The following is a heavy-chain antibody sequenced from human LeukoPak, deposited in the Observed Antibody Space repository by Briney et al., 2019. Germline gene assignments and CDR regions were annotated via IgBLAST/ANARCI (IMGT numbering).Heavy chain of an antibody. D-gene: IGHD3-22*01. CDR2: VSGSGSGT. Sequence: GGSLRLSCAASGFTFSNYNMNWVRQAPGKGPEWVSSVSGSGSGTYYADSVKGRFTISRDNSKNTVYLQMNSLRADDTAVYYCAKDHPFDYYYATSGYFLYWGQGTLVTVSS. CDR3: AKDHPFDYYYATSGYFLY. V-gene: IGHV3-23*01. CDR1: GFTFSNYN. J-gene: IGHJ4*02.